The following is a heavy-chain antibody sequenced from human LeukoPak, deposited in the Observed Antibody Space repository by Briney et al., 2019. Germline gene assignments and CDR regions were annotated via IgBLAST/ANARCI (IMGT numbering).Heavy chain of an antibody. V-gene: IGHV4-59*01. Sequence: PSETLSLTCTVSGGSISSYYWSWIRQPPGKGLEWIGYIYYSGSTNYNPSLKSRVTISVDTSKNQFSLKLSSVTAADTAVYYCARADVESSYYYYYGMDVWGQGTTVTVSS. CDR2: IYYSGST. CDR1: GGSISSYY. CDR3: ARADVESSYYYYYGMDV. D-gene: IGHD3-16*02. J-gene: IGHJ6*02.